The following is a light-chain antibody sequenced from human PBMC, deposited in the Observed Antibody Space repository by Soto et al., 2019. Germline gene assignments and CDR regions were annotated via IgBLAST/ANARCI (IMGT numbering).Light chain of an antibody. J-gene: IGKJ3*01. V-gene: IGKV3-20*01. CDR1: QSVSNNF. CDR3: QQYGSSPFT. CDR2: GAS. Sequence: EIVLTQSPGTLSLSPGERATLSCRASQSVSNNFLAWHQQKPGQGPRLLIYGASSRAGGIPDRFRGSGSGTDFTLTIAGVEPEDFAVYYCQQYGSSPFTFGPGTKVDIK.